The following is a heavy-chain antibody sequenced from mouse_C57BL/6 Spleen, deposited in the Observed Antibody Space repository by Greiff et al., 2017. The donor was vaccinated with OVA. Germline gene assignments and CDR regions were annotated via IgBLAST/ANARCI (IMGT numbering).Heavy chain of an antibody. D-gene: IGHD2-4*01. J-gene: IGHJ4*01. V-gene: IGHV1-55*01. Sequence: QVQLKQPGAELVKPGASVKMSCQASGYTFTSYWITWVKQRPGQGLEWIGDIYPGSGSTNYNEKFKSKATLTVDTSSSTAYMQLSSLTSEDSAVYYCARYDYDGDYARDYWGQGTSVTVSS. CDR1: GYTFTSYW. CDR3: ARYDYDGDYARDY. CDR2: IYPGSGST.